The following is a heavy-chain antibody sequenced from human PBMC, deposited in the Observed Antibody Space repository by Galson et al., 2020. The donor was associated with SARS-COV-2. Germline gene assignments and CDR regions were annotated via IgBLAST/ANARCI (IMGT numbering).Heavy chain of an antibody. J-gene: IGHJ3*02. Sequence: SETLSLTCTVSGYSISSGYYWGWIRQPPGKGLEWIGSIYHSGSTSYNPSLKSRVTISVDTSKNQFSLKLSSVTAADTAVYYCARERGVVTIFGVVIQGAFDIWGQGTMVTVSS. V-gene: IGHV4-38-2*02. CDR1: GYSISSGYY. CDR3: ARERGVVTIFGVVIQGAFDI. CDR2: IYHSGST. D-gene: IGHD3-3*01.